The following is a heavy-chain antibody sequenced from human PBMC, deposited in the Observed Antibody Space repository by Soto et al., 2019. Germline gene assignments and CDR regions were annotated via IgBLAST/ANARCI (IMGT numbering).Heavy chain of an antibody. CDR2: ISGSGDRT. CDR1: GFTFSSYG. D-gene: IGHD1-26*01. J-gene: IGHJ4*02. V-gene: IGHV3-23*01. CDR3: AKEQWEFLH. Sequence: GGSLRLSCAASGFTFSSYGVSWVRQAPGKGLEWVSVISGSGDRTYYADPVKGRFTISRDNSKNTLYLQMNSLRAEDTAVYYCAKEQWEFLHWGQGTLVTVSS.